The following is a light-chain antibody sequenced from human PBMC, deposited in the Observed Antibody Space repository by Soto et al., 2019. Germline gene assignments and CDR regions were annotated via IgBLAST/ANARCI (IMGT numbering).Light chain of an antibody. V-gene: IGLV3-1*01. Sequence: SYELTQPPSVSVSPGQTASITCSGDTLGDKYACWYQQKPGQSPVLVIYQDSKRPSGIPERFYGSNSGNTATLTISETQPMDEADYYCQTWDGTTAVFGGGTKVTVL. J-gene: IGLJ2*01. CDR1: TLGDKY. CDR3: QTWDGTTAV. CDR2: QDS.